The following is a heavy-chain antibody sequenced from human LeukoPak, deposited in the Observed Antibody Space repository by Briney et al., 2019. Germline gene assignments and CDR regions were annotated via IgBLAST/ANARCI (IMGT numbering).Heavy chain of an antibody. D-gene: IGHD6-13*01. J-gene: IGHJ4*02. CDR1: GFTFSTFG. CDR2: ISYDGSNK. V-gene: IGHV3-30*03. CDR3: AIADSSSWYNFDY. Sequence: GGSLRLSCAASGFTFSTFGMHWVRQAPGKGLEWVAVISYDGSNKYYGDSVKGRFTISRDNSKNTLYLQMNSLRAEDTAVYYCAIADSSSWYNFDYWGQGTLVTVSS.